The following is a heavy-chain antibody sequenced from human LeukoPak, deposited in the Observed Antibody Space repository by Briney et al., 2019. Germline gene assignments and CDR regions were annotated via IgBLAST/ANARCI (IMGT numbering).Heavy chain of an antibody. V-gene: IGHV1-69*05. CDR1: GGTFSSYA. CDR2: IIPIFGTA. Sequence: SVKVSCKXSGGTFSSYAISWVRQAPGQGLEWMGRIIPIFGTANYPQKFQGGVTITTDESTSTAYMELSSLRSEDTAVYYCAREEGVRGVPSPMDVWGKGATVTVSS. D-gene: IGHD3-10*01. J-gene: IGHJ6*04. CDR3: AREEGVRGVPSPMDV.